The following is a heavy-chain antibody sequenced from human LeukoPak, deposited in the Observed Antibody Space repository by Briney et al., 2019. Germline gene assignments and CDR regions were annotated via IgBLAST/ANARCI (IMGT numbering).Heavy chain of an antibody. CDR2: IRHDGSEK. V-gene: IGHV3-7*01. CDR1: GFIFTGYF. Sequence: GGSLRLSCAASGFIFTGYFMSWVRQAPGKGLEWVASIRHDGSEKYYVDSVRGRFTISRDNTKNLLYLQMSSLRAEDTAVYYCATDRGWRTSGYYLYYFEYWGQGTLVTFSS. D-gene: IGHD3-3*01. CDR3: ATDRGWRTSGYYLYYFEY. J-gene: IGHJ4*02.